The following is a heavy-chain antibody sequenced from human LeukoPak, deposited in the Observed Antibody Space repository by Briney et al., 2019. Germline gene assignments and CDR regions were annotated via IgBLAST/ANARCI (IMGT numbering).Heavy chain of an antibody. Sequence: TSETLSLPCTVSGDSISSYYWSWIRQPPGKGLEWIGYIYYSGSTNYSPSLKSRVTISVDTSKNQFSLKLSSVTAADTAVYYCARSERIIMILGGAFDIWGQGTVVTVSS. CDR2: IYYSGST. D-gene: IGHD3-22*01. J-gene: IGHJ3*02. CDR1: GDSISSYY. CDR3: ARSERIIMILGGAFDI. V-gene: IGHV4-59*08.